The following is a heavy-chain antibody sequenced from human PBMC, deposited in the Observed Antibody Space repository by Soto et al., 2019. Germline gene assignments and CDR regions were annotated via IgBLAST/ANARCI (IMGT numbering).Heavy chain of an antibody. V-gene: IGHV3-30*18. CDR2: ISYDGSNK. CDR3: AKDRKNTDFWAFDP. Sequence: GESLKISCAASGFTFSSYGMHWVRQAPGKGLEWVAVISYDGSNKYYADSVKGRFTISRDNSKNTLYLQMNSLRAEDTAVYYCAKDRKNTDFWAFDPWGQGTLVTVSS. J-gene: IGHJ5*02. D-gene: IGHD3-3*01. CDR1: GFTFSSYG.